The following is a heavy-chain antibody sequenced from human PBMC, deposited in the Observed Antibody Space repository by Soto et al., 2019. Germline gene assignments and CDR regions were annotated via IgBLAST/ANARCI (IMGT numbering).Heavy chain of an antibody. V-gene: IGHV4-61*01. D-gene: IGHD6-19*01. CDR3: TREQSDDNYFDP. CDR1: GGSVSSGSYY. CDR2: IYYSGST. Sequence: PSEILSLTCTVSGGSVSSGSYYWSWIRQPPGKGLEWIGYIYYSGSTNYNPSLKSRVTISVDTSKNQFSLKLSSVTAADTAVYYCTREQSDDNYFDPWGQGTLVTVSS. J-gene: IGHJ5*02.